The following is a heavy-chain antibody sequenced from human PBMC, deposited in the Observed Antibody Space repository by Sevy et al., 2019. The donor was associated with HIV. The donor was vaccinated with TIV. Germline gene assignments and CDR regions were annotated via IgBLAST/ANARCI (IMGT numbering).Heavy chain of an antibody. V-gene: IGHV3-48*01. CDR1: GFTISTYS. J-gene: IGHJ3*02. Sequence: GGSLRLSCAASGFTISTYSMNWVRQAPGKGLEWVSYISSTGNTIYYPESVKGRFTISRDNAKNSLYLQMNSLRAEDTAVYYCARDDSSAFDIWGQGTMVTVSS. CDR2: ISSTGNTI. D-gene: IGHD3-22*01. CDR3: ARDDSSAFDI.